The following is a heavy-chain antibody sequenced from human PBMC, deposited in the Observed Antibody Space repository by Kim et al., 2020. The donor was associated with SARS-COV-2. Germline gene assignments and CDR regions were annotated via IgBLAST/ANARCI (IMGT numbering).Heavy chain of an antibody. J-gene: IGHJ4*02. Sequence: TKYSQKFQGRVTITRDTSASTAYMELSSLRSEDTAVYYCASPRTKGTFDYWGQGTLVTVSS. CDR2: T. CDR3: ASPRTKGTFDY. D-gene: IGHD1-7*01. V-gene: IGHV1-3*01.